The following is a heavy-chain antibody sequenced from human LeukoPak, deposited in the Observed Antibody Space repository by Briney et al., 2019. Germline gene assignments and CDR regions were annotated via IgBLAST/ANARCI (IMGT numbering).Heavy chain of an antibody. D-gene: IGHD3-3*01. CDR1: GFTFSNYS. CDR3: ARDELPTLRFLEWPNYYYYGMDV. Sequence: TGGSLRLSCAASGFTFSNYSMNWVRQAPGKGLEWVSSIGSSSSYIYYADSVKGRFTISRDNARNSLYLQMNSLRAEDTAVYYCARDELPTLRFLEWPNYYYYGMDVWGQGTTVTVSS. J-gene: IGHJ6*02. CDR2: IGSSSSYI. V-gene: IGHV3-21*01.